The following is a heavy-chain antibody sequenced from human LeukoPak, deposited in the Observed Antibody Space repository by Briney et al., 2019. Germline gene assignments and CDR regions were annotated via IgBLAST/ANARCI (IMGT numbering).Heavy chain of an antibody. D-gene: IGHD5-12*01. CDR3: AKIWLPRLH. CDR2: ISYDGSNK. V-gene: IGHV3-30-3*02. Sequence: GRSLRLSCAASGFTFSSYAMHWVRQAPGKGLEWVAVISYDGSNKYYADSVKGRFTISRDNSKNTLYLQMNSLRAEDTAVYYCAKIWLPRLHWGQGTLVTVSS. J-gene: IGHJ4*02. CDR1: GFTFSSYA.